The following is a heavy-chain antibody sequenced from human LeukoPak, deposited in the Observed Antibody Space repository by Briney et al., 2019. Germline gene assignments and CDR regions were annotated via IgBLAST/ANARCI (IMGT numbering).Heavy chain of an antibody. J-gene: IGHJ5*02. V-gene: IGHV3-23*01. Sequence: GRSLRLSCAASGFTFSSYAMSWVRQAPGKGLEWVSAISGSGGSTYYADSVKGRFTISRDNSKNTLYLQMNSLRAEDTAVYYCAKDPTWIQLWPHNWFDPWGQGTLVTVSS. D-gene: IGHD5-18*01. CDR1: GFTFSSYA. CDR2: ISGSGGST. CDR3: AKDPTWIQLWPHNWFDP.